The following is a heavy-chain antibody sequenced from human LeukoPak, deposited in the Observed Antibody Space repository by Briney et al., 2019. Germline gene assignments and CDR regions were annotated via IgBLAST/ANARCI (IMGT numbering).Heavy chain of an antibody. CDR2: IYYSGST. V-gene: IGHV4-59*01. CDR1: GGSINGYY. CDR3: ARFGSSDGYNYP. D-gene: IGHD5-24*01. J-gene: IGHJ5*02. Sequence: SETLSLTCTVSGGSINGYYWSWLRQPPGKGLGWIGYIYYSGSTNYSPSLKSRVSISVDTSKNQFSLKLSSVTAADTAVYYCARFGSSDGYNYPWGQGTLVTVSS.